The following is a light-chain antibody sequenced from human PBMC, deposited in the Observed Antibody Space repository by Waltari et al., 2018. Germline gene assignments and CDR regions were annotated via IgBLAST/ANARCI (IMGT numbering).Light chain of an antibody. CDR1: QSVLYSSNNNNY. CDR3: QQYYTTPWT. V-gene: IGKV4-1*01. J-gene: IGKJ1*01. CDR2: WAS. Sequence: DIVMTQSPDSLAVSLGERATINCKSNQSVLYSSNNNNYLAWYQQKPRQPPKLLIYWASTRESGFPARFSGSGSGTDFTLAISSLQAEDVAVYYCQQYYTTPWTFGQGTKVEI.